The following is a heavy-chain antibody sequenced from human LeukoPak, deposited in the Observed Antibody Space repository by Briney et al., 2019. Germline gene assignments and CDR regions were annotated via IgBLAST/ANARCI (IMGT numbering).Heavy chain of an antibody. CDR1: GGTFSSYA. D-gene: IGHD1-26*01. CDR3: ARNSGSSSPSGY. Sequence: ASVKVSCKASGGTFSSYAISWVRQAPGQGLEWMGWISAYNGNTNYAQKLQGRVTMTTDTSTSTAYMELRSLRSDDTAVYYCARNSGSSSPSGYWGQGTLVTVSS. J-gene: IGHJ4*02. V-gene: IGHV1-18*01. CDR2: ISAYNGNT.